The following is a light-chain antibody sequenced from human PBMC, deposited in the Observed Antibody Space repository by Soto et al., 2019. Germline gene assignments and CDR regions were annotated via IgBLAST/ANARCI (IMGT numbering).Light chain of an antibody. CDR2: EAF. CDR1: QTFNSW. Sequence: DIQMTQSPSRMYASVGDTITITCRASQTFNSWVTLYQQKPGKAPKLLIYEAFTLQSGVSSRFSGNVSGTEFSLTISSLQADDFGSYYCQHYNTWTFGPGTKVDIK. CDR3: QHYNTWT. J-gene: IGKJ1*01. V-gene: IGKV1-5*01.